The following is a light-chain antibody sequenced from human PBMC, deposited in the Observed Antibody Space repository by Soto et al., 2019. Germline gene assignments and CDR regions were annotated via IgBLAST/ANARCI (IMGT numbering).Light chain of an antibody. CDR1: QGISSW. V-gene: IGKV1-12*01. J-gene: IGKJ5*01. Sequence: DMQMTQSPSSVSASVGDRVTITCRANQGISSWLAWYQQKPGKAPKLLIYAASRLRSGVPSRFSGSGSGTDFTLTISRLQPEDFATYYCQQTNTFPPTFGQGTRLEIK. CDR2: AAS. CDR3: QQTNTFPPT.